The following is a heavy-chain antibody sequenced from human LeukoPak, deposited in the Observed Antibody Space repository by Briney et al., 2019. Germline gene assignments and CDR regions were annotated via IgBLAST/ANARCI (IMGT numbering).Heavy chain of an antibody. J-gene: IGHJ3*02. Sequence: GASVKVSCKASGYTFTSYDINWVRQATGQGLEWMGWMNPNSGNTGYAQKFQGRVTITRNTSISTAYMELSSLRSEDTAVYYCAREGDTYYYDSSDGAFDIWGQGTMVTVSS. CDR2: MNPNSGNT. V-gene: IGHV1-8*03. CDR3: AREGDTYYYDSSDGAFDI. D-gene: IGHD3-22*01. CDR1: GYTFTSYD.